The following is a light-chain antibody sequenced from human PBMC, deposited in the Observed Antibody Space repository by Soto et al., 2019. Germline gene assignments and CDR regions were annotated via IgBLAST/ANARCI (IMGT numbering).Light chain of an antibody. CDR1: QSVSSY. Sequence: EIVLTQSPATVSLSPGERATLSCRSSQSVSSYLAWYQQKPGQAPRLLIYDASIRSTSIPARFSSSESGTDLALHIRSLEPEDFEVYCCQPCSNSPRPFGQGTKVEIK. CDR3: QPCSNSPRP. J-gene: IGKJ1*01. V-gene: IGKV3-11*01. CDR2: DAS.